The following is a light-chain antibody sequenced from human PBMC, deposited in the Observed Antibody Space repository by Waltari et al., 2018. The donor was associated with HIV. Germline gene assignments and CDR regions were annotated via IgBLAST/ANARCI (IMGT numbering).Light chain of an antibody. Sequence: DIQLTQSPSFLSASVGDRVTITCRASQVISSSLVWYQQKPGKAPTLLIYAASTLQSGVPSRFSGSGSGTEFTLTITSLQPEDFATYYCQQLNSYPPFTFGPGTKVDIK. CDR3: QQLNSYPPFT. CDR1: QVISSS. CDR2: AAS. J-gene: IGKJ3*01. V-gene: IGKV1-9*01.